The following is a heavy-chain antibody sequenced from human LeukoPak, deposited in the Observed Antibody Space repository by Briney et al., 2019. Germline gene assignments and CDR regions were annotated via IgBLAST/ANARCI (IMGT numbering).Heavy chain of an antibody. V-gene: IGHV5-51*01. Sequence: KPGESLKISCKGSGYRFTSYWIGWVRQMPGKGLEWMGIIYPGDSDTRYSPSFQGQVTISADKSISTAYLQWSSLKASDTAMYYCARMYYYDSSGIPGAFDIWGQGTLVTVSS. D-gene: IGHD3-22*01. J-gene: IGHJ3*02. CDR2: IYPGDSDT. CDR1: GYRFTSYW. CDR3: ARMYYYDSSGIPGAFDI.